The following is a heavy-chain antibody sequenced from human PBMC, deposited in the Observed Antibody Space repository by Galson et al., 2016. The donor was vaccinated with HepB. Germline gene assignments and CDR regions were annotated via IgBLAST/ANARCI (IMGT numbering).Heavy chain of an antibody. CDR2: IKYDGSEQ. CDR1: GFGFEVFW. J-gene: IGHJ5*02. V-gene: IGHV3-7*04. CDR3: ARGRSILERGWYWFDP. Sequence: SLRLSCAGSGFGFEVFWMNWVRQAPGKGLEWVANIKYDGSEQNYADSVRGRFTISRDNAKNSVDLQMSRLRADDTAVYYCARGRSILERGWYWFDPWGQGTLVTVSS. D-gene: IGHD6-19*01.